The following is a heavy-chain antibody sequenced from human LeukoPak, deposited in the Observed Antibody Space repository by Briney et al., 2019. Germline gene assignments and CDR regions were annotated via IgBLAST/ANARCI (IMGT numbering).Heavy chain of an antibody. J-gene: IGHJ5*02. CDR3: ARDRGIAAAGTGRGWFDP. CDR1: GGSISSGGYY. D-gene: IGHD6-13*01. CDR2: IYYSGST. V-gene: IGHV4-31*03. Sequence: SETLSLTCTVSGGSISSGGYYWSWIRQHPGKGLEWIGYIYYSGSTYYNPSLKSRVTISVDTSKNQFSLKLSSVTAADTAVYYCARDRGIAAAGTGRGWFDPWGQGTLVNVSS.